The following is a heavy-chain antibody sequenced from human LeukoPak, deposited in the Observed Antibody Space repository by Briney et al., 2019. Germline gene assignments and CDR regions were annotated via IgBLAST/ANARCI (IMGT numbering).Heavy chain of an antibody. J-gene: IGHJ4*02. V-gene: IGHV1-2*02. Sequence: ASVNVSCKPSGYTYTGYYMHRVRQAPGQRLEWMGWINPNSGGTNYAQKFQGRVTMTRDTSISTAYMEMSRLRSDNTAVYYCARAYPTYYYDSSGYYFDYWGQGTLVTVSS. CDR2: INPNSGGT. D-gene: IGHD3-22*01. CDR3: ARAYPTYYYDSSGYYFDY. CDR1: GYTYTGYY.